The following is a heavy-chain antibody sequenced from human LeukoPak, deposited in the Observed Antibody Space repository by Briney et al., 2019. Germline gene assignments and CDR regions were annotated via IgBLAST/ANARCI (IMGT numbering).Heavy chain of an antibody. J-gene: IGHJ1*01. CDR3: AGSGRRYFRD. CDR2: IYDSGNT. V-gene: IGHV4-59*08. D-gene: IGHD6-25*01. CDR1: GASISSDY. Sequence: SETLSLTCTVSGASISSDYWSWIRQSPGKGLEWIGYIYDSGNTDYNPSLKSRVSISMNTSKNQFSLNLSSVTDADAAVYYCAGSGRRYFRDWGQGTLVTVSS.